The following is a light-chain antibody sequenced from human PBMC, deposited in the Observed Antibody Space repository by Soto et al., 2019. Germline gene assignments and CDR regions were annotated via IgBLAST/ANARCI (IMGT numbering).Light chain of an antibody. J-gene: IGLJ2*01. CDR1: SSNIGAGYD. V-gene: IGLV1-40*01. CDR2: GNS. CDR3: RADGSSLSGSGV. Sequence: QSVLPQPPSVSGAPGQRVTISFTGSSSNIGAGYDVHWYHQLPGTAPKLLIYGNSNRPSGVPDRFSGSKSCTSASLAITGLQDDDEADYYCRADGSSLSGSGVFGGGTKLTVL.